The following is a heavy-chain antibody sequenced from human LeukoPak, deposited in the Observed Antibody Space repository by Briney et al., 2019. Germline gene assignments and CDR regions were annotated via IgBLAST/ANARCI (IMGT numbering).Heavy chain of an antibody. V-gene: IGHV1-8*01. Sequence: GASVKVSCKASGCTFTTYDINWVRQATGQGIEWMGWMNPNSGNTGYAQKFRGRVTMTRNTSISTAYMELTSLRSEDTATYFCARKLAMDVWGQGTTVTVSS. CDR2: MNPNSGNT. J-gene: IGHJ6*02. CDR1: GCTFTTYD. CDR3: ARKLAMDV.